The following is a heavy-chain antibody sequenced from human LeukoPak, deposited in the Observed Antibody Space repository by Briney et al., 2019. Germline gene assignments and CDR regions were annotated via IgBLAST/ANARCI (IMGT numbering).Heavy chain of an antibody. J-gene: IGHJ4*02. D-gene: IGHD3-16*02. CDR1: GYTFTNYY. V-gene: IGHV1-46*01. CDR2: INPSGGST. CDR3: ARASFILGEFSFFDY. Sequence: ASVTVSYKASGYTFTNYYMHWVRQAPGQGLEWMGIINPSGGSTSYAQKFQGRVTMTRDTSTSTVYMELSSLRSKDTAVYYCARASFILGEFSFFDYWGQGTLVTVSS.